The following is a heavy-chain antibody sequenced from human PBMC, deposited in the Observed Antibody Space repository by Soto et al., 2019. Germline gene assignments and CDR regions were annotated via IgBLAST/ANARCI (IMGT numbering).Heavy chain of an antibody. CDR1: EFTFGHYW. D-gene: IGHD4-17*01. J-gene: IGHJ4*02. CDR3: TKDTFGDRDS. Sequence: EVHLVESGGGLVQPGGSLGLSCADSEFTFGHYWMHWVRQAPGKGLVWVSRINPDGTTTNYADSVKGRFTISRDNAKNTLYLQMNSLRGEDTAMYYCTKDTFGDRDSWGQGTLVTVSS. V-gene: IGHV3-74*01. CDR2: INPDGTTT.